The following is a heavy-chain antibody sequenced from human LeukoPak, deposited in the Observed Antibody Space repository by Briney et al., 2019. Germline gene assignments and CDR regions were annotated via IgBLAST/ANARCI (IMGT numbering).Heavy chain of an antibody. V-gene: IGHV1-46*03. CDR1: GYSFTSYY. Sequence: ASVKVSCKEPGYSFTSYYMHWVRQAPGQGLEWMGIINPSGGSTSYAQKFQGRVTMTRDTSTSTVYMELSSLRSEDTAVYYCARGAVGGNSAYYYYMDVWGKGTTVTVSS. CDR3: ARGAVGGNSAYYYYMDV. D-gene: IGHD4-23*01. J-gene: IGHJ6*03. CDR2: INPSGGST.